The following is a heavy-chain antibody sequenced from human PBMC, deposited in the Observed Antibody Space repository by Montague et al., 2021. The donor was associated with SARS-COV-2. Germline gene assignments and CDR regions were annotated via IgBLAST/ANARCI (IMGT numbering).Heavy chain of an antibody. V-gene: IGHV4-59*12. CDR3: ARGTAYDHVYY. CDR2: THYSGTT. J-gene: IGHJ4*02. CDR1: SGSLSGYY. D-gene: IGHD2-8*02. Sequence: SETLSLTRTASSGSLSGYYWNWIRQPPGKGLEWIGFTHYSGTTKYNPSLKSRLNVSLDTSKNQFSLTLNSVTAADTAIYYCARGTAYDHVYYWGQGAPVTVAS.